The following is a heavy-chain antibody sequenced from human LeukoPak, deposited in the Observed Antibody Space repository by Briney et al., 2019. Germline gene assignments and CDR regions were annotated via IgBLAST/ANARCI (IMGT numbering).Heavy chain of an antibody. CDR1: GFSFSTSGVG. Sequence: GPTLVKPTQTLTLTCTFSGFSFSTSGVGVGWIRQPPGKALEWLAVIYWDEDKPYRPSLKSRLTITKDTSKNQVVLTMTNMDPVDTATYYCARSPYYDILTGSRGTFDYWGRGILVTVSS. J-gene: IGHJ4*02. CDR3: ARSPYYDILTGSRGTFDY. D-gene: IGHD3-9*01. CDR2: IYWDEDK. V-gene: IGHV2-5*02.